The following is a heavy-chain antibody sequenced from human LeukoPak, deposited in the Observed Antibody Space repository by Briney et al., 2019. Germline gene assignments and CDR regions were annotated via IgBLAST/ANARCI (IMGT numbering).Heavy chain of an antibody. J-gene: IGHJ6*02. V-gene: IGHV3-53*01. D-gene: IGHD3-10*01. CDR1: GFTVSSNY. Sequence: GGSLRLSCAASGFTVSSNYMSWVRQAPGKGLEWVSVIYSGGSTYYADSVKGRFTISRDNSKNTLYLQMNSLRAEDTAVYYCARGVQDPIWFGELFHGMDVWGQGTTVTVSS. CDR3: ARGVQDPIWFGELFHGMDV. CDR2: IYSGGST.